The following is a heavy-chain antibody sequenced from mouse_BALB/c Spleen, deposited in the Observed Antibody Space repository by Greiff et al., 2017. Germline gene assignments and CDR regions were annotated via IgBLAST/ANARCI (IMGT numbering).Heavy chain of an antibody. CDR3: ARDRGLLQNAMDY. CDR2: IWSGGST. J-gene: IGHJ4*01. D-gene: IGHD2-3*01. V-gene: IGHV2-2*02. Sequence: VKVVESGPGLVQPSQSLSITCTVSGFSLTSYGVHWVRQSPGKGLEWLGVIWSGGSTDYNAAFISRLSISKDNSKSQVFFKMNSLQANDTAIYYCARDRGLLQNAMDYWGQGTSVTVSS. CDR1: GFSLTSYG.